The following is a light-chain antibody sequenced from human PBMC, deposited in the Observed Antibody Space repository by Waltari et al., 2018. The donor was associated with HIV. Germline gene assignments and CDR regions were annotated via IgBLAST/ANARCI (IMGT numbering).Light chain of an antibody. Sequence: DIVMTQSPLFLPVTPGEPASISCRSSQSLRDSNGYNYLDWYLQKPGQSPQLLIYLGSDLASGVPDRFSGRGSGTNFTLYISRVEAEDVGVYYCMQALQTRLTFGGGTKVEIK. CDR2: LGS. CDR3: MQALQTRLT. J-gene: IGKJ4*01. V-gene: IGKV2-28*01. CDR1: QSLRDSNGYNY.